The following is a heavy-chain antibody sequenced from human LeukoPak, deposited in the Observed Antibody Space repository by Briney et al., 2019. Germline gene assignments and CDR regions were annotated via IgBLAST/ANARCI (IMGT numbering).Heavy chain of an antibody. D-gene: IGHD5-18*01. V-gene: IGHV3-53*01. CDR3: ARLARGGYSYGQYYFDY. Sequence: GGSLRLFWAASGFTVSSNFMSWVRQAPGKGLEWVSVIYSGGSTYYADSVKGRFTISRDNSKNTLYLQMNSLRAEDTAVYYCARLARGGYSYGQYYFDYWGQGTLVTVSS. CDR2: IYSGGST. CDR1: GFTVSSNF. J-gene: IGHJ4*02.